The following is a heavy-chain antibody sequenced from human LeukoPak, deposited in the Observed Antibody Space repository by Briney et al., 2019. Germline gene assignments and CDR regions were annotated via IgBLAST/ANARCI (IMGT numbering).Heavy chain of an antibody. CDR3: ARRLTQYDCFDP. Sequence: SQTLSLTCAISGDSVSSNSVTWNWIRQSPSRGLEWLGRTYYRPTWYNGYAVSVRGRITVNPDTSKNQFSLHLNSVTPEDTAVYYCARRLTQYDCFDPWGQGILVTVSS. CDR2: TYYRPTWYN. V-gene: IGHV6-1*01. J-gene: IGHJ5*02. CDR1: GDSVSSNSVT. D-gene: IGHD2-2*01.